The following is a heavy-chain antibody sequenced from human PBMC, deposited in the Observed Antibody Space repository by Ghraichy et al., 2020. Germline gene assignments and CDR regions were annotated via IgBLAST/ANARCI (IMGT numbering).Heavy chain of an antibody. CDR1: GFTFSSYA. CDR3: AKAEYYDYVWGSYRTNPFDY. J-gene: IGHJ4*02. Sequence: GSLRLSCAASGFTFSSYAMSWVRQAPGKGLEWVSAISGSGGSTYYADSVKGRFTISRDNSKNTLYLQMNSLRAEDTAVYYCAKAEYYDYVWGSYRTNPFDYWGQGTLVTVSS. D-gene: IGHD3-16*02. CDR2: ISGSGGST. V-gene: IGHV3-23*01.